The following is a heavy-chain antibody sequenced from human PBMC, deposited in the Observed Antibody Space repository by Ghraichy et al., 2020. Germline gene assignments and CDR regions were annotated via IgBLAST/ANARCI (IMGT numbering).Heavy chain of an antibody. CDR3: EGTSGSGASRVLQ. J-gene: IGHJ4*02. CDR1: GGSISNNNYY. Sequence: SETLSLTCTVSGGSISNNNYYWGWIRQPPGKGLEWIASLSYAGNTNYNPSLESRVTISVDPSKNQFSLKLNSVTAADTASYYCEGTSGSGASRVLQWGLGTLVTVSS. V-gene: IGHV4-39*01. D-gene: IGHD2-15*01. CDR2: LSYAGNT.